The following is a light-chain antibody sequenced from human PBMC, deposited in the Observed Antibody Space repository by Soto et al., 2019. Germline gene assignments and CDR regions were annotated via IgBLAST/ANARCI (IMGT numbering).Light chain of an antibody. CDR2: AAY. J-gene: IGKJ1*01. CDR3: QQSYSTPRT. V-gene: IGKV1-39*01. CDR1: QSIRSY. Sequence: DIQMTPSPSSLSASVGDRVTITCRASQSIRSYLNWYQQKPGKAPKLLIYAAYSLQSGVPSRFSGSVSGTDFTLTISGLHPEDFATYYCQQSYSTPRTFGQGTKVDIK.